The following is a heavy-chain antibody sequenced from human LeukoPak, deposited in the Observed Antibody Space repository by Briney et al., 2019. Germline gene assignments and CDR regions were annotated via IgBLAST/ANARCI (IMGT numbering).Heavy chain of an antibody. CDR3: ARDLVGSHTSYSSGAWDY. D-gene: IGHD3-9*01. CDR1: GYTFTSYY. J-gene: IGHJ4*02. CDR2: IIPIFDTA. V-gene: IGHV1-69*13. Sequence: SVKVSCKASGYTFTSYYMHWVRQAPGQGLEWMGGIIPIFDTADYAQKFQGRLTITADESTSTAYMELSSLRAEDTAVYYCARDLVGSHTSYSSGAWDYWGQGTLVTVSS.